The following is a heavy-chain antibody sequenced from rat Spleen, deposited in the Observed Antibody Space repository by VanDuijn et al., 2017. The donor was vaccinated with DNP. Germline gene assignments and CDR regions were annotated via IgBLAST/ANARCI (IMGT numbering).Heavy chain of an antibody. CDR1: GYSITSNY. J-gene: IGHJ4*01. CDR2: ITYSGSA. D-gene: IGHD1-4*01. Sequence: EVQLQESGPGLVKPSQSLSLTCSVTGYSITSNYWGWIRKFPGNKMEWIGHITYSGSATYNPSLKSRISITRDTSKNQLFLQVNSVITEDTATYYCARWPGYNPPYAMDAWGQGTSVTVSS. V-gene: IGHV3-1*01. CDR3: ARWPGYNPPYAMDA.